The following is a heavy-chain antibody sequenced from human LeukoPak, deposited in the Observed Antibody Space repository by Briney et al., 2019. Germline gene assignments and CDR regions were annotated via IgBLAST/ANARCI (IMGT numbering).Heavy chain of an antibody. D-gene: IGHD1-26*01. CDR3: ARSGRFKELNY. J-gene: IGHJ4*02. V-gene: IGHV3-23*01. Sequence: GGSLRLSCAASGFTFSSYAMSWVRQAPGKGLEWVSAISKSGDSTFYADSVKGRFTISRDNAKNSLYLQMNSLRAEDTAVYYCARSGRFKELNYWGQGTLVTVSS. CDR2: ISKSGDST. CDR1: GFTFSSYA.